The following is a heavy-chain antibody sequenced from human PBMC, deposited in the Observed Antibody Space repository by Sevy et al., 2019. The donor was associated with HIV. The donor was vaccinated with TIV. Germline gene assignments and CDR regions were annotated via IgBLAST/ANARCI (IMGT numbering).Heavy chain of an antibody. D-gene: IGHD2-8*02. V-gene: IGHV3-23*01. J-gene: IGHJ6*02. CDR3: AKRRVQSGLSGGGANFGMDV. CDR2: LIGGGSRT. Sequence: GSLRLSCAASGFPFSNYAMSWVRQAPGKGLEWVSTLIGGGSRTYHADSVTGRFIISRDNSRNTLYLQMNSLRAEDTAIYYCAKRRVQSGLSGGGANFGMDVCGRGTTVTVSS. CDR1: GFPFSNYA.